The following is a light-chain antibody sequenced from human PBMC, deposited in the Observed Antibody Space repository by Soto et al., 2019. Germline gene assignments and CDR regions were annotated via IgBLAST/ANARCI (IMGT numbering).Light chain of an antibody. CDR1: QSISSH. Sequence: EIVLTQSPATLSLSPGERATLSCRASQSISSHLTWYQQKPGQAPRLLIYDASNRATDIPARFSGSGSGTDFTLTISSLEPEDFAVYYCQRRDWPFAFGGGTKVEIK. V-gene: IGKV3-11*01. CDR3: QRRDWPFA. J-gene: IGKJ4*01. CDR2: DAS.